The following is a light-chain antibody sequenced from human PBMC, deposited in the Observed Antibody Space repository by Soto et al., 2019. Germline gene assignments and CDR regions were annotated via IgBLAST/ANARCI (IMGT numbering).Light chain of an antibody. V-gene: IGKV3-20*01. CDR3: QPYGSSSWT. CDR1: QSVSTSY. J-gene: IGKJ1*01. CDR2: GAS. Sequence: EIVLTQSPGTLSLSPGDRATLSCRASQSVSTSYLAWYQQKFGQAPRLLIYGASSRATGIPDRFSGSGSGTDFTLTISRLEPEDFAVYYCQPYGSSSWTFGQGAKVEIK.